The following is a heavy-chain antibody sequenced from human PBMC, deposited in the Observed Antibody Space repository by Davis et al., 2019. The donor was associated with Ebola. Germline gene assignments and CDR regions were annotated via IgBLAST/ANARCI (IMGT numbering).Heavy chain of an antibody. J-gene: IGHJ6*04. CDR1: GGSFSGYY. Sequence: MPSETLSLTCAVYGGSFSGYYWSWIRQPPGKGLEWIGEINHSGSTNYNPSLKSRVTISVDTSKNQFSLKLSSVTAAATAVYYCARGRYYGSGSYYIVYYYYGMDVWGKGTTVTVSS. D-gene: IGHD3-10*01. V-gene: IGHV4-34*01. CDR3: ARGRYYGSGSYYIVYYYYGMDV. CDR2: INHSGST.